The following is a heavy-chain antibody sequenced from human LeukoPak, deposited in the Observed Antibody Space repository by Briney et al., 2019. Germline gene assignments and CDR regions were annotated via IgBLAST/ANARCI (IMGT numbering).Heavy chain of an antibody. V-gene: IGHV4-30-4*01. D-gene: IGHD3-22*01. Sequence: SQTLSLTCTVSGGSISSGGYYWSWIRQPPGKGLEWIGYIYYSGSTYYNPSLKSRVTISVDTSKNQFSLKLSSVTAADTAVYYCARATLSYYYDSSGYYYDYWGQGTLVTVSS. CDR3: ARATLSYYYDSSGYYYDY. CDR1: GGSISSGGYY. J-gene: IGHJ4*02. CDR2: IYYSGST.